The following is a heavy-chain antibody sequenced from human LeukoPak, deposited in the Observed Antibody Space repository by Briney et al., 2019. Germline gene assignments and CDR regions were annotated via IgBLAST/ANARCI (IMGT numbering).Heavy chain of an antibody. Sequence: ASVKVSCKASGGTFSSYAISWVRQAPGQGLEWMGGIIPIFGTANYAQKFQGRVTITADESTSTAYMELSSLRSEDTAVYYCARGPYYVWGSYRPYYFDYWGQGTLVTVSS. CDR2: IIPIFGTA. CDR3: ARGPYYVWGSYRPYYFDY. V-gene: IGHV1-69*13. J-gene: IGHJ4*02. CDR1: GGTFSSYA. D-gene: IGHD3-16*02.